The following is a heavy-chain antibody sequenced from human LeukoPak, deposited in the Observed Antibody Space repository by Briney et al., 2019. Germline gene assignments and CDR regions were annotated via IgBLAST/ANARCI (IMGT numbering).Heavy chain of an antibody. V-gene: IGHV1-18*01. CDR1: GYTFTGYG. CDR2: ISAYNGNT. D-gene: IGHD3-9*01. Sequence: GASVKVPCKASGYTFTGYGISWVRQAPGQGLEWMGWISAYNGNTNYAQNLQGRVTMTTDTSTSTAYMELRSLRSDDTAVYYCARVVRWSTGYYIGLYYYYYMDVWGKGTTVTVSS. J-gene: IGHJ6*03. CDR3: ARVVRWSTGYYIGLYYYYYMDV.